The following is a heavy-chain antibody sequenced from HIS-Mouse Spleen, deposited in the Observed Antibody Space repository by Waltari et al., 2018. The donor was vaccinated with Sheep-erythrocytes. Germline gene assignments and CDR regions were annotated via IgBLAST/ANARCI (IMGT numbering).Heavy chain of an antibody. D-gene: IGHD1-26*01. J-gene: IGHJ4*02. V-gene: IGHV3-21*01. CDR3: ARVASGATFDY. Sequence: EVQLVESGGGLVKPGGSLRLSCAASGFTFSSYSMKWVRQAPGRCLEGVSSISSRSSYIYYADSVKGGLTISRDNAKNSLYLQMNSLRAEDTAVYYCARVASGATFDYWGQGTLVTVSS. CDR1: GFTFSSYS. CDR2: ISSRSSYI.